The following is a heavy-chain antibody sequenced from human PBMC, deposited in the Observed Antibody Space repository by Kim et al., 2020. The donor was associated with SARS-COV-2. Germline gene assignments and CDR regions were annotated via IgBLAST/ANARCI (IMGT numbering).Heavy chain of an antibody. D-gene: IGHD2-21*02. V-gene: IGHV1-3*01. Sequence: ASVKVSCKASGYTFTSYAMHWVRQAPGQRLEWMGWINAGNGNTKYSQKFQGRVTITRDTSASTAYMELSSLRSEDTAVYYCARARACGGDCYIEYQHWGQGTLVTVSS. CDR3: ARARACGGDCYIEYQH. CDR2: INAGNGNT. J-gene: IGHJ1*01. CDR1: GYTFTSYA.